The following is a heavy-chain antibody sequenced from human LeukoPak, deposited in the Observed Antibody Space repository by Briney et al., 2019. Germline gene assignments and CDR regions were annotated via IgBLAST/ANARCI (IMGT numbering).Heavy chain of an antibody. D-gene: IGHD5-18*01. CDR1: GFTFDDYG. CDR3: ARVSAMVIMNYYYYYMDV. CDR2: INWNGGST. Sequence: GGSLRLSCAASGFTFDDYGMSWVRQAPGKGLEWVSGINWNGGSTGYADSVKGRFTISRDNAKNSLYLQMNSLRAEDTALYYCARVSAMVIMNYYYYYMDVWGKGTTVTVS. V-gene: IGHV3-20*04. J-gene: IGHJ6*03.